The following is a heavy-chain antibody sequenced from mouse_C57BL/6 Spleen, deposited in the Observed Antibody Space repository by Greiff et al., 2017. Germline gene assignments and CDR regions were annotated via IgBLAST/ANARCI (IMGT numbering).Heavy chain of an antibody. D-gene: IGHD2-3*01. Sequence: QVQLQQPGAELVKPGASVKLSCKASGYTFTSYWMHWVKQRPGQGLEWIGMIHPNSGSTNYNEKFKSKATLTLDKSSSTAYMQLSSLTSEDSAVYYCAREDGYSYYAMDYWGQGTSVTVSS. CDR1: GYTFTSYW. CDR3: AREDGYSYYAMDY. J-gene: IGHJ4*01. CDR2: IHPNSGST. V-gene: IGHV1-64*01.